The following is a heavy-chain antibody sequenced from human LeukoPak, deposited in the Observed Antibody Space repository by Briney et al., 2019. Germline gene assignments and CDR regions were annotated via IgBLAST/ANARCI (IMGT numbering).Heavy chain of an antibody. CDR1: GYSFTSYW. J-gene: IGHJ4*02. D-gene: IGHD3-9*01. V-gene: IGHV5-51*01. CDR3: ARRAPDCDILTGYYHPTYYFDY. Sequence: GESLKISCKGSGYSFTSYWIGWVRQMPGKGLEWMGIIYPGDSDTRYSPSFQGQVTISADKSISTAYLQWSSLKASDTAMYYCARRAPDCDILTGYYHPTYYFDYWGQGTLVTVSS. CDR2: IYPGDSDT.